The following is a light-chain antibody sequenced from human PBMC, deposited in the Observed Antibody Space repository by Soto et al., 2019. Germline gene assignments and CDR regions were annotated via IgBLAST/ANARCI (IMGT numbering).Light chain of an antibody. Sequence: EIVMTQSPATLSVSPGERATLSCRASQTVSINLAWYQQKPGQAARLHIFDASTRATGIPARFSGSGSGTEFTLTISSLQSEDFAVYYCQKYNTWPHTFGQGTKLEI. CDR3: QKYNTWPHT. V-gene: IGKV3-15*01. CDR1: QTVSIN. J-gene: IGKJ2*01. CDR2: DAS.